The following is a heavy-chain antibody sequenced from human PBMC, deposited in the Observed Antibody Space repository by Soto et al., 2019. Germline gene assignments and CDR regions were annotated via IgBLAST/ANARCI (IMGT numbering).Heavy chain of an antibody. D-gene: IGHD5-18*01. CDR2: FIAMLGTP. J-gene: IGHJ4*02. CDR3: ARGAMANFGY. Sequence: SVKVSCKASGGTFGSQGIAWVRQAPGQGLEWMGGFIAMLGTPTYAKKVQGRATISADESLTSSYLELRSLRSEDTGVYFCARGAMANFGYWGQGTVVTVSS. V-gene: IGHV1-69*13. CDR1: GGTFGSQG.